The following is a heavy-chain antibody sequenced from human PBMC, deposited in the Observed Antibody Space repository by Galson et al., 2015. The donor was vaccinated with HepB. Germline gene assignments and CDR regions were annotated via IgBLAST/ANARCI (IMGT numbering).Heavy chain of an antibody. D-gene: IGHD5-24*01. J-gene: IGHJ4*02. CDR3: AVEMATTYFFDC. Sequence: CAISGDSVSSNSAAWNWIRQSPSRGLEWLGRTYYRSTWYNDYAASVRSRITINPDTSRNQFSLQLNSVTPEDTAVYYCAVEMATTYFFDCWGQGTLVTVSS. V-gene: IGHV6-1*01. CDR1: GDSVSSNSAA. CDR2: TYYRSTWYN.